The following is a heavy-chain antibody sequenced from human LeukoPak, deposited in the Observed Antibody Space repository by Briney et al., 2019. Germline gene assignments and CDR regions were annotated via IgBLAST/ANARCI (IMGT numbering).Heavy chain of an antibody. Sequence: GASVKVSCRASGYTFTSYDINWVRQATGPGLEWMGWMNPNSGNTGYAQKFQGRVTITRNTSISTAYMELSSLRSEDTAVYYCARAKYYDSSGYPLDYWGQGTLVTVSS. D-gene: IGHD3-22*01. CDR2: MNPNSGNT. CDR3: ARAKYYDSSGYPLDY. V-gene: IGHV1-8*03. CDR1: GYTFTSYD. J-gene: IGHJ4*02.